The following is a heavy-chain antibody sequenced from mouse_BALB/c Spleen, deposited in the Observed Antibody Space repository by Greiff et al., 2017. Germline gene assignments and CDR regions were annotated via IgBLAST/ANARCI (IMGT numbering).Heavy chain of an antibody. CDR2: IWAGGST. D-gene: IGHD2-1*01. CDR3: ASDPSLLWYLDY. V-gene: IGHV2-9*02. CDR1: GFSLTSYG. J-gene: IGHJ2*01. Sequence: VQLQQSGPGLVAPSQSLSITCTVSGFSLTSYGVHWVRQPPGKGLEWLGVIWAGGSTNYNSALMSRLSISKDNSKSQVFLQMNSLQTDDTAMYCCASDPSLLWYLDYWGQGTTLTVSA.